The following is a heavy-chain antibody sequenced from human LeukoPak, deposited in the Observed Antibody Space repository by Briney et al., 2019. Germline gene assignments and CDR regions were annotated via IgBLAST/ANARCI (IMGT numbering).Heavy chain of an antibody. CDR2: ITGSGGTT. Sequence: PGGSLRLSCTGSGFAFGNYGMTWVRQPPGKGLEWVSAITGSGGTTRYTDSVTGRFTISRDNSGNTLFLQMNSLRAEDTAVYYCAKDPSGDYLGAFDFWGPGTLVTVSS. CDR3: AKDPSGDYLGAFDF. CDR1: GFAFGNYG. D-gene: IGHD4-17*01. V-gene: IGHV3-23*01. J-gene: IGHJ3*01.